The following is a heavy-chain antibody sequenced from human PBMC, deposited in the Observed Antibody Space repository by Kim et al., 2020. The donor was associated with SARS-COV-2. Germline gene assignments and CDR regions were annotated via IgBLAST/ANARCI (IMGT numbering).Heavy chain of an antibody. D-gene: IGHD3-10*01. J-gene: IGHJ4*02. V-gene: IGHV4-34*01. CDR3: ARRQYYYGSGSYYYGG. Sequence: LKSRVTISVDTSKNQFSLKLSSVTAADTAVYYCARRQYYYGSGSYYYGGWGQGTLVTVSS.